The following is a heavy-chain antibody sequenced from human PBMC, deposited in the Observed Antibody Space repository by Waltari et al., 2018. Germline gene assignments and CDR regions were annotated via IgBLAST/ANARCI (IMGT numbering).Heavy chain of an antibody. CDR2: IYRSGST. CDR3: ARGKRPDYDFWSGYGLFDY. CDR1: GGSISSGNW. Sequence: QVQLQESGPGLVKPSGTLSLTCAVSGGSISSGNWWSWVRQPPGKGLEWIGEIYRSGSTSYNPSLKSRVTISVDKSKNQFSLKLSSVTAADMAVYYCARGKRPDYDFWSGYGLFDYWGQGTLVTVSS. D-gene: IGHD3-3*01. V-gene: IGHV4-4*02. J-gene: IGHJ4*02.